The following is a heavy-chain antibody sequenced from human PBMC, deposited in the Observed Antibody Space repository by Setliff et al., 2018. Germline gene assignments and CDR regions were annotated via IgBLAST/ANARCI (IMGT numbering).Heavy chain of an antibody. D-gene: IGHD2-15*01. J-gene: IGHJ6*04. V-gene: IGHV4-34*01. Sequence: LSLTCAVYGGSFSGYYWSWIRQPPGKGLEWIGEINHSGSTNYNPSLKSRVTISVDTSKNQFSLKLSSVTAADTAVYYCARAKTRILGVWGKGTTVTVLL. CDR1: GGSFSGYY. CDR3: ARAKTRILGV. CDR2: INHSGST.